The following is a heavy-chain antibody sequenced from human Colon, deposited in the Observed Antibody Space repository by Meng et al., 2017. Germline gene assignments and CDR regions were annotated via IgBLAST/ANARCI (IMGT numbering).Heavy chain of an antibody. CDR2: INHSGST. J-gene: IGHJ4*02. D-gene: IGHD2-2*01. CDR3: ARGWGYCSSTSCYFLDY. CDR1: GGSFSGYY. Sequence: VPLQQWGAGLLKPSETLSLTCAVYGGSFSGYYWSWIRQPPGKGLEWIGEINHSGSTNYNPSLKSRVTISVDTSKNQFSLKLSSVTAADTAVYYCARGWGYCSSTSCYFLDYWGQGTLVTVSS. V-gene: IGHV4-34*01.